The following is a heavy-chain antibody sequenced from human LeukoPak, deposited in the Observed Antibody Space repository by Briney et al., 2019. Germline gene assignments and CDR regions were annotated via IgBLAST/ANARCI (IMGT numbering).Heavy chain of an antibody. CDR1: GVSISSMSYY. J-gene: IGHJ6*03. CDR3: ASRYYSYYYMDV. CDR2: NYYSGST. V-gene: IGHV4-39*01. Sequence: SETLSLTCNVSGVSISSMSYYWGWIRQPPGKGLEWIGSNYYSGSTDYSPSLKSRVTISADTSKNQFSLKLTSVTAADTAVYYCASRYYSYYYMDVWGKGTTVIVSS.